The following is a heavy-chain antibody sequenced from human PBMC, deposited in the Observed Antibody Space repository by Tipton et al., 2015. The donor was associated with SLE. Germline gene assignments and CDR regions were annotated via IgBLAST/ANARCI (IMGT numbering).Heavy chain of an antibody. CDR3: ATGYDFQTGWFQH. V-gene: IGHV4-34*01. D-gene: IGHD5-12*01. J-gene: IGHJ1*01. Sequence: GLVKPSETLSPTCAVYGGSFSGYYWSWIRQPPGKGLEWIGEINHSGSTNYNPSLKSRVTISVDTSKNQFSLKLSSVTAADTAVYYCATGYDFQTGWFQHWGQGTLVTVSS. CDR2: INHSGST. CDR1: GGSFSGYY.